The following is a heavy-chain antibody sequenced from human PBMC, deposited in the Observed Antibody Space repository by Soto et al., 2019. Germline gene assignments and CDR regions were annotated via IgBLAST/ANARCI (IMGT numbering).Heavy chain of an antibody. V-gene: IGHV3-23*01. Sequence: EVHLLESGGGLVQPGGSLRLSCAASGFTFSNYAMTWVRRAPGQGLEWVSSISASGGGTFYADSVKGRFIISRDSSKNTLYLQMNSLRVEDTAVYYCAKSRTATTSCYGSWGQGTLVTVSS. CDR2: ISASGGGT. CDR1: GFTFSNYA. D-gene: IGHD2-2*01. CDR3: AKSRTATTSCYGS. J-gene: IGHJ5*02.